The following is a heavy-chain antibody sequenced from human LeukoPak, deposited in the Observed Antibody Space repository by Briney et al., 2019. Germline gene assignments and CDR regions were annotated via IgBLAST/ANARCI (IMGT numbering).Heavy chain of an antibody. CDR1: GFIFSNHG. CDR3: ARGRGIASTTGFGVDY. D-gene: IGHD3-16*01. CDR2: INHTGST. Sequence: GSLRLSCAASGFIFSNHGMNWVRQAPGKGLEWIGEINHTGSTKYNPSLESRVTMSVNPSRNQFSLQLTSVTVADTAVYYCARGRGIASTTGFGVDYWGRGSLVTVSS. V-gene: IGHV4-34*01. J-gene: IGHJ4*02.